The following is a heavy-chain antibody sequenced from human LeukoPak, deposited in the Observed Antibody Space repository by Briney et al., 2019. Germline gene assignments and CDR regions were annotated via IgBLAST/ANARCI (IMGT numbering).Heavy chain of an antibody. CDR2: IYPGDSET. CDR1: GYSFTSSW. CDR3: ARQYITGWQSFDY. V-gene: IGHV5-51*01. J-gene: IGHJ4*02. D-gene: IGHD6-19*01. Sequence: GESLKISCKPSGYSFTSSWIGWVRQMPGKGLEWMGIIYPGDSETIYSPSFQGQVTISADRSFSTAYLQWSSLKASDTAMYYCARQYITGWQSFDYWGQGTLVTVSS.